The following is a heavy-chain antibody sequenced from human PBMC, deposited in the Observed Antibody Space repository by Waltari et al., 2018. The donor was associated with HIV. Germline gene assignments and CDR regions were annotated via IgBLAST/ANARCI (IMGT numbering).Heavy chain of an antibody. CDR3: ASGLGDWGY. V-gene: IGHV3-7*02. D-gene: IGHD2-21*02. CDR1: GFTFSGYW. CDR2: INPVGSTK. J-gene: IGHJ4*02. Sequence: HLVASGGALVKSWGSPLLSWSASGFTFSGYWMSWVRQAPGKGLEWVANINPVGSTKYHVDSVRGRFTISRDNAKNSLYLQMSSLRAEDTAVYYCASGLGDWGYWGRGTLVTVSS.